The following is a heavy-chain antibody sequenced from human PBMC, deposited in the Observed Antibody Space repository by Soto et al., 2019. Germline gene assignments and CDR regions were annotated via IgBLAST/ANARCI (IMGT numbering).Heavy chain of an antibody. V-gene: IGHV4-4*02. J-gene: IGHJ4*02. CDR3: ARHEPDYGDYYFDY. Sequence: SETLSLTCAVSGGSISSSNWWSWARQSPGKGLEWIGEIYHSGSTNYNPSLKSRVTISVDTSKNQFSLKLSSVTAADTAVYYCARHEPDYGDYYFDYWGQGTLVTVSS. CDR2: IYHSGST. D-gene: IGHD4-17*01. CDR1: GGSISSSNW.